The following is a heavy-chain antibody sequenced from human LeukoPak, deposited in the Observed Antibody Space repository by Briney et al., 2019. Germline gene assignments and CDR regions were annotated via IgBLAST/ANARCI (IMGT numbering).Heavy chain of an antibody. V-gene: IGHV1-69*01. J-gene: IGHJ5*02. Sequence: SVKVSCKASGDTFSSYAISWVRQAPGRGLEWMGGIIPIFGTANYAQKFQGRVTITADESTSTAYMELSSLRSEDTAVYYCARVYSSGWSPNWFDPWGQGTLVTVSS. CDR2: IIPIFGTA. CDR3: ARVYSSGWSPNWFDP. D-gene: IGHD6-19*01. CDR1: GDTFSSYA.